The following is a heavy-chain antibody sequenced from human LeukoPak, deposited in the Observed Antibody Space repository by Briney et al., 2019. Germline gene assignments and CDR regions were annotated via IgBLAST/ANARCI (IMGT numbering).Heavy chain of an antibody. D-gene: IGHD3-22*01. CDR3: AGAPSEIGGYYPEYFRH. CDR1: GFTFSTYW. V-gene: IGHV3-74*01. CDR2: IKSDGST. J-gene: IGHJ1*01. Sequence: GGSLRLSCAASGFTFSTYWMHWVRQAPGKGLVWVSRIKSDGSTNYADSVKGRFTISRDNAKNTVSLQMNSLRPEDTGVYYCAGAPSEIGGYYPEYFRHWGQGTLVTVSS.